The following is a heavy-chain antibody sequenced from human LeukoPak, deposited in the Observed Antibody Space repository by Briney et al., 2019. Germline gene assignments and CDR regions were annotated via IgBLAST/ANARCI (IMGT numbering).Heavy chain of an antibody. J-gene: IGHJ4*02. CDR2: ISPIFGTA. V-gene: IGHV1-69*13. CDR3: ATEGTYGDYSFDY. CDR1: GGTFSSYT. D-gene: IGHD4-17*01. Sequence: SVKVSCKASGGTFSSYTISWVRQAPGQGLEWMGGISPIFGTANYAQKFQGRVTITADESTSTAYMELSSLRSEDTAVYYCATEGTYGDYSFDYWGQGTLVTVSS.